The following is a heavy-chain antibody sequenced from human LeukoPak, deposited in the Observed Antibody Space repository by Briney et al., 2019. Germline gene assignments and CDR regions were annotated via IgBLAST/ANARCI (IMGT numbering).Heavy chain of an antibody. CDR2: IYPRDGST. CDR1: GYTFTNNY. V-gene: IGHV1-46*01. CDR3: ARDQEGFDY. J-gene: IGHJ4*02. Sequence: EASVKVSCKASGYTFTNNYLHWVRQAPGQGLEWMGMIYPRDGSTSCAQNFQGRVTVTRDTSTTTVHMELRGLRSEDTAVYYCARDQEGFDYWGQGTVVTVSS.